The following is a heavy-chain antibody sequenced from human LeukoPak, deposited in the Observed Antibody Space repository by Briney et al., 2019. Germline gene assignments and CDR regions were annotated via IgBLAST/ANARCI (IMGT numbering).Heavy chain of an antibody. V-gene: IGHV1-69*13. Sequence: SVKVSCKASGGTFISYAISWVRQAPGQGLEWMGGIIPIFGTANYAQKFQGRVTITADESTSTAYMELSSLRSEDTAVYYCARGGWELLFHFDYWGQGTLVTVSS. CDR1: GGTFISYA. D-gene: IGHD1-26*01. J-gene: IGHJ4*02. CDR3: ARGGWELLFHFDY. CDR2: IIPIFGTA.